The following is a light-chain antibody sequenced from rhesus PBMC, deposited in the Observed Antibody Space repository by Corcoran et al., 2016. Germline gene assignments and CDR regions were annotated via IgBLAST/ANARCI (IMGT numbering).Light chain of an antibody. J-gene: IGLJ1*01. CDR1: SSDIGTYNY. V-gene: IGLV2-32*02. CDR2: EGS. CDR3: ASCGGSDTYI. Sequence: QAALTQARSVSGSPGQSVTISCTGASSDIGTYNYVYWYQQHPGTAPKLIIYEGSQRPSGVSDRFSASKSANTASLTISGLPAVDEADYYCASCGGSDTYIFGVGTRLTVL.